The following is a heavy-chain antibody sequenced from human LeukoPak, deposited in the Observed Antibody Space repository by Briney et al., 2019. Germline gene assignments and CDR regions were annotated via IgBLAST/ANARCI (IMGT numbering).Heavy chain of an antibody. Sequence: ASVKVSCKASGYTFTSYAMHWVRQAPGQRLEWMGWINAGNGNTKYSQKFQGRVTITRDTSASTAYMELSSLRSEDTAVYYCARVHSDGYYHISYFQHWGQGTLVTVSP. V-gene: IGHV1-3*01. CDR2: INAGNGNT. D-gene: IGHD3-9*01. J-gene: IGHJ1*01. CDR3: ARVHSDGYYHISYFQH. CDR1: GYTFTSYA.